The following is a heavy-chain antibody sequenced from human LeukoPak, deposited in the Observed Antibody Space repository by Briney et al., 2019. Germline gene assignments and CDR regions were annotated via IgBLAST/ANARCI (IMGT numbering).Heavy chain of an antibody. D-gene: IGHD3-10*01. V-gene: IGHV3-48*03. CDR1: GFTFSSYE. J-gene: IGHJ3*02. CDR3: AREGGITMVRGVIIGAFDI. CDR2: ISSSGSTI. Sequence: GGSLRLPCAASGFTFSSYEMNWVRQAPGKGLEWVSYISSSGSTIYYADSVKGRFTISRDNAKNSLYLQMNSLRAEDTAVYYCAREGGITMVRGVIIGAFDIWGQGTMVTVSS.